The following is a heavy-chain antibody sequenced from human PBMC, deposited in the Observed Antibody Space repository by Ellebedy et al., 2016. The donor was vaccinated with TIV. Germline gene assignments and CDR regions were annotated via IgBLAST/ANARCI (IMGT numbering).Heavy chain of an antibody. Sequence: GGSLRLXCAASGFTFSSYWMTWVRQAPGKGLQWVANIKQDGSDKYYVDSVKGRFTISRDNNKSSVYLQMNSLRVDDTAVYFCAREIYGSGSRWGQGNLVTVSS. CDR1: GFTFSSYW. J-gene: IGHJ4*02. CDR2: IKQDGSDK. CDR3: AREIYGSGSR. D-gene: IGHD3-10*01. V-gene: IGHV3-7*01.